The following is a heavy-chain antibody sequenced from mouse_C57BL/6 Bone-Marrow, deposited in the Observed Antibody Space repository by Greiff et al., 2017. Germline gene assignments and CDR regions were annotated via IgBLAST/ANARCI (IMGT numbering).Heavy chain of an antibody. V-gene: IGHV1-82*01. J-gene: IGHJ3*01. Sequence: QVQLKQSGPELVKPGASVKISCKASGYAFSSSWMNWVKQRPGKGLEWIGRIYPGDGDTNYNGKFKGKATLTADKSSSTAYMQLSSLTSEDYAVYFCARWLITTVRKFAYWGQGTLVTVSA. CDR3: ARWLITTVRKFAY. CDR1: GYAFSSSW. D-gene: IGHD1-1*01. CDR2: IYPGDGDT.